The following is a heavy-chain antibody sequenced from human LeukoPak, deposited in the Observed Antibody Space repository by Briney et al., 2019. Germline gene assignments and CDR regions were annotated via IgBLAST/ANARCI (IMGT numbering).Heavy chain of an antibody. V-gene: IGHV3-30*04. Sequence: GGSLRLSCAASGFTFSSYAMHWVRQAPGKGLEWVAVISYDGSNKYYADSAKGRFTISRDNAKNSLYLQMNSLRAEDTAVYYCARDKSATVVTRSYSYWGQGTLVTVSS. J-gene: IGHJ4*02. CDR2: ISYDGSNK. CDR3: ARDKSATVVTRSYSY. D-gene: IGHD4-23*01. CDR1: GFTFSSYA.